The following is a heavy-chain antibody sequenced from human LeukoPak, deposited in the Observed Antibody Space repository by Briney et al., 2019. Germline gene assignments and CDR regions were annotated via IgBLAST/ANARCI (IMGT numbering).Heavy chain of an antibody. D-gene: IGHD5-12*01. Sequence: SQTLSVTCAVSGGSISSGAYSWSWIRQPPRKGLEWIGYVYYSGGTYYNPSLKSRVTISVDTSKNQFSLKLSSVTAADTAAYYCASHSGGYAYWGQGTLVTVSS. J-gene: IGHJ4*02. CDR1: GGSISSGAYS. V-gene: IGHV4-30-4*07. CDR3: ASHSGGYAY. CDR2: VYYSGGT.